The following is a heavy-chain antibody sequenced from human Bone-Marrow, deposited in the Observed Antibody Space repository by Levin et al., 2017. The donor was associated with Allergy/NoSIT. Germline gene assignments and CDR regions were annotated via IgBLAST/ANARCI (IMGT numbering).Heavy chain of an antibody. CDR3: AHRQDMDGNWDVGTFDI. Sequence: SGPTLVKPTQTLTLTCTFSGFSLTSRPVGMGWIRQPPGKALEWLAFIYWDDDKRYSPSLKSRLTITKVTSKNQVVLIMSNMDHVDTATYYCAHRQDMDGNWDVGTFDIWGQGTMVTVSS. J-gene: IGHJ3*02. CDR1: GFSLTSRPVG. V-gene: IGHV2-5*02. D-gene: IGHD1-1*01. CDR2: IYWDDDK.